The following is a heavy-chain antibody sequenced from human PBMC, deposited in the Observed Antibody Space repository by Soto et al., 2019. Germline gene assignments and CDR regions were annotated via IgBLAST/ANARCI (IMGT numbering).Heavy chain of an antibody. CDR3: ARAACSSTICNWFDP. CDR2: IYHSGST. CDR1: GGSISSGGYS. D-gene: IGHD2-2*01. J-gene: IGHJ5*02. V-gene: IGHV4-30-2*01. Sequence: QLQLQESGSGLVKPSQTLSLTCAVSGGSISSGGYSWSWIRQPPGKGLEWIGYIYHSGSTYYNPSLKSRVTISVDRSKNQFSLKLSSVTAADTAVYYCARAACSSTICNWFDPWGQGTLVTVSS.